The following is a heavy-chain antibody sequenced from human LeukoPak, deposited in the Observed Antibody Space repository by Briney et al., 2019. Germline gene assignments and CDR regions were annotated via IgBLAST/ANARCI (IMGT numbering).Heavy chain of an antibody. D-gene: IGHD6-13*01. CDR3: TREGAPGI. V-gene: IGHV3-73*01. CDR2: SRSKANSYAT. J-gene: IGHJ4*02. CDR1: GFTFSGSA. Sequence: GGSLRLSCAASGFTFSGSAMHWVRQASGKGLEWVGRSRSKANSYATAYAASGKGRFTISRDDSKNTAYLQMNSLKTEDTAVYYCTREGAPGIWGQGTLVTVSS.